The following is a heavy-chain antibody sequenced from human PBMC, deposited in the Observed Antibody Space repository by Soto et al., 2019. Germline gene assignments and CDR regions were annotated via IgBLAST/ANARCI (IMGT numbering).Heavy chain of an antibody. Sequence: GESLKISCKGSGYSFTTYWIAWVRQMPGKGLEWMGIIYPGDSDTRYSPSFQGQVTISVDKSISTAYLQWSSLKSSDTAMYYCARHDQHYSSSYGLGIWGQGTMVTVSS. CDR3: ARHDQHYSSSYGLGI. V-gene: IGHV5-51*01. CDR2: IYPGDSDT. J-gene: IGHJ3*02. CDR1: GYSFTTYW. D-gene: IGHD6-6*01.